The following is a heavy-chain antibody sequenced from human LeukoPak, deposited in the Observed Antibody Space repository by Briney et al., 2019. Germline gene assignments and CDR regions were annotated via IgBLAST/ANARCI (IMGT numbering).Heavy chain of an antibody. CDR2: ISGTGGST. Sequence: PGGSLRLSCAASGFTFSTYAMTWVRQAPGKGLEWVSLISGTGGSTYYADSVKGRFTISRDNAKNTLYLQMNSLRAEDTALYYCVRDSSGSYWGQGTLVTVSS. D-gene: IGHD6-19*01. V-gene: IGHV3-23*01. CDR3: VRDSSGSY. CDR1: GFTFSTYA. J-gene: IGHJ4*02.